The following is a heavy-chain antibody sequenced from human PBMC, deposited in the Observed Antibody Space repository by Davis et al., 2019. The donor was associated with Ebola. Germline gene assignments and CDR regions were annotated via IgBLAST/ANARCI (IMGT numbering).Heavy chain of an antibody. V-gene: IGHV4-34*01. CDR1: GGSFSGYY. CDR3: ARGFGSGRWRYYYMDV. Sequence: PSETLSLTCAVYGGSFSGYYWSWIRQPPGKGLEWIGEINHSGSTNYNPSLKSRVTISVDTSKNQFSLKLSSVTAADTAVYYCARGFGSGRWRYYYMDVWGKGTTVTVSS. CDR2: INHSGST. D-gene: IGHD3-10*01. J-gene: IGHJ6*03.